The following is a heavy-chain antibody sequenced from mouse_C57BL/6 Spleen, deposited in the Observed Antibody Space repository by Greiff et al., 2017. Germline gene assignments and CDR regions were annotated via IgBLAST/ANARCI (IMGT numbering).Heavy chain of an antibody. CDR1: GYTFTSYW. Sequence: QVQLQQPGAELVKPGASVKMSCKASGYTFTSYWITWVKQRPGQGLEWIGDIYPGSGSTNYNEKFKSKATLTVDTSTSTAYMQLSSLTSEDSAVYYCSRLGNSVVAPYYAMDYWGQGTSVTVSS. V-gene: IGHV1-55*01. CDR2: IYPGSGST. CDR3: SRLGNSVVAPYYAMDY. J-gene: IGHJ4*01. D-gene: IGHD1-1*01.